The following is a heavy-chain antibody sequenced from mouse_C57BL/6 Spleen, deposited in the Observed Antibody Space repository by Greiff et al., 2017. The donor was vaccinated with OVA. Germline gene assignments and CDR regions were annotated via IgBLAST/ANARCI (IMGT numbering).Heavy chain of an antibody. D-gene: IGHD1-1*01. V-gene: IGHV1-52*01. CDR2: IDPSDSET. CDR1: GYTFTSYW. J-gene: IGHJ4*01. Sequence: VQLQQPGAELVRPGSSVKLSCKASGYTFTSYWMHWVKQRPIQGLEWIGNIDPSDSETHYNQKFKDKATLTVEKSSSTAYMQLSSLTSEDSAVYYCAREGNSSYYAMDYWGQGTSVTVSS. CDR3: AREGNSSYYAMDY.